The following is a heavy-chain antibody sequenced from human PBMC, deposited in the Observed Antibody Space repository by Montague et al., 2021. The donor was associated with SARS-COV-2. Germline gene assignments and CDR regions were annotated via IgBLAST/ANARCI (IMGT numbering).Heavy chain of an antibody. V-gene: IGHV2-5*02. Sequence: PALVKPTQTLTLTRTFSGFSLSTSGVGVGWIRQPPGKALEWLALIYWDDDKRYSPSLKSRLTITKDTFKNQVVLTMTNMDPVDTATYYCAHRIGIAAVSSGSRFDHWGQGTLVTVSS. CDR1: GFSLSTSGVG. CDR3: AHRIGIAAVSSGSRFDH. D-gene: IGHD6-13*01. J-gene: IGHJ5*02. CDR2: IYWDDDK.